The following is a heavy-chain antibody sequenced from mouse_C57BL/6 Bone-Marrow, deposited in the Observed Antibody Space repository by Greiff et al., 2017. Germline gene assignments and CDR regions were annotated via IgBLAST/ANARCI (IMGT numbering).Heavy chain of an antibody. CDR2: ISYDGSN. V-gene: IGHV3-6*01. J-gene: IGHJ2*01. Sequence: EVQLQESGPGLVKPSQSLSLTCSVTGYSITSGYYWNWIRQFPGNKLEWMGYISYDGSNNYNPSLKNRISITRDTSKNQFFLKLKSVTTEDTATYYCAREGTTVKGDFDDWGQGTTLTVSS. CDR3: AREGTTVKGDFDD. CDR1: GYSITSGYY. D-gene: IGHD1-1*01.